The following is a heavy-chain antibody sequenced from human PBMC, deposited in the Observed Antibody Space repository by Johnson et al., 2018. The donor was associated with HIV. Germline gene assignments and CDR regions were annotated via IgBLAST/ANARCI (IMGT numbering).Heavy chain of an antibody. CDR3: AKDEAQTLASAGRDAFDF. V-gene: IGHV3-66*02. CDR2: IYSGGST. CDR1: GFTFSSYW. D-gene: IGHD6-13*01. J-gene: IGHJ3*01. Sequence: EVQLVESGGGLVQPGGSLRLSCAASGFTFSSYWMSWVRQAPGKGLEWVSVIYSGGSTYYADSVKGRFTISRDNSKNTLYLQMNSLSAEDTAVYYCAKDEAQTLASAGRDAFDFWGQGTMVTVS.